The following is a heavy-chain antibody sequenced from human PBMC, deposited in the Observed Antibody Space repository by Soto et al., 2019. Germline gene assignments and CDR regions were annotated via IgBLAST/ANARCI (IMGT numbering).Heavy chain of an antibody. CDR2: INDSGST. J-gene: IGHJ5*02. CDR3: ARSSPNYYDSSGSPFDP. D-gene: IGHD3-22*01. V-gene: IGHV4-31*03. CDR1: GDSINSGGSY. Sequence: SETLSLTCNVSGDSINSGGSYWSWIRQHPGQGLEWIGYINDSGSTFYNPSLKSRVTISVDTSKNQFSLKLTSVTAADTAVYYCARSSPNYYDSSGSPFDPWGQGTLVTVSS.